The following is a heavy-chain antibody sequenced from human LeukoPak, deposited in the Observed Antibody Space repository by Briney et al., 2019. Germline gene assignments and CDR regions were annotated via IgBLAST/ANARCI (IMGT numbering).Heavy chain of an antibody. V-gene: IGHV1-18*01. J-gene: IGHJ6*02. CDR1: AYTFTSYA. CDR3: ARGYSYGSDYYYGMDV. Sequence: ASVKVSCKASAYTFTSYAISCVRQPAGQELEWMGWISGYNGNTKYAQKVQGRVTMTTDTSTSTAYMELRSLRSDDTAVYYCARGYSYGSDYYYGMDVWGQGTTVTVSS. CDR2: ISGYNGNT. D-gene: IGHD5-18*01.